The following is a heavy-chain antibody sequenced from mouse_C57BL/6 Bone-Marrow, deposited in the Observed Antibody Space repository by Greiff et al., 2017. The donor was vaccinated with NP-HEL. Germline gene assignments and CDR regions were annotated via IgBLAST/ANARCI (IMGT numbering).Heavy chain of an antibody. CDR1: GYTFTSYW. J-gene: IGHJ3*01. V-gene: IGHV1-61*01. CDR3: AGSGDYPWFAY. Sequence: QVQLQQPGAELVRPGSSVKLSCKASGYTFTSYWMDWVKQRPGQGLEWIGNIYPSDSETHYNQKFKDKATLTVDKSSSTAYMQLSSLTSEDSAVYYCAGSGDYPWFAYWGQGTLVTVSA. D-gene: IGHD2-4*01. CDR2: IYPSDSET.